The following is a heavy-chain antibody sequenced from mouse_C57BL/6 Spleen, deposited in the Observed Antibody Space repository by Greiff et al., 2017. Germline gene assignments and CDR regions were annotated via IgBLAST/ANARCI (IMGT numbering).Heavy chain of an antibody. CDR3: ARKGSYSNYGFAY. CDR2: IHPNSGST. CDR1: GYTFTSYW. J-gene: IGHJ3*01. D-gene: IGHD2-5*01. Sequence: QVQLQQPGAELVKPGASVKLSCKASGYTFTSYWMHWVKQRPGQGLEWIGMIHPNSGSTNYNEKFKSKATLTVDKSSSTAYMQLSSLTSEDYAVYYCARKGSYSNYGFAYWGQGTLVTVSA. V-gene: IGHV1-64*01.